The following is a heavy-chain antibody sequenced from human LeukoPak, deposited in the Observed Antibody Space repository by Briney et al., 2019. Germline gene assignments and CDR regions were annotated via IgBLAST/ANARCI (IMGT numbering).Heavy chain of an antibody. CDR1: GGSFSCYY. Sequence: SETLCLTCAVYGGSFSCYYWSWIRQPPGKGLEWSGEINHSGSTNYNPSLKSRVTISVDTSKNQFSLKLSSVTAADTAVYYCARGLGYCSSTSCYRYNWNYDPFDIWGQGTMVTVSS. CDR3: ARGLGYCSSTSCYRYNWNYDPFDI. D-gene: IGHD2-2*01. J-gene: IGHJ3*02. CDR2: INHSGST. V-gene: IGHV4-34*01.